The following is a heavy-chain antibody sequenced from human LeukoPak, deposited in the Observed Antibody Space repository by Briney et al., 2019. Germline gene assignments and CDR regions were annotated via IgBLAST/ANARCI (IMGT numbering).Heavy chain of an antibody. D-gene: IGHD1-26*01. Sequence: PTGGSLRLSCAASGFTFSSYWMHWVRQAPGKGLVWVSRINSDGSSTSYADSVKGRFTISRDNAKNTLYLQMNSLGTEDTAVYYCARDRPIVGASDYWGQGTLVTVSS. J-gene: IGHJ4*02. CDR2: INSDGSST. CDR1: GFTFSSYW. CDR3: ARDRPIVGASDY. V-gene: IGHV3-74*01.